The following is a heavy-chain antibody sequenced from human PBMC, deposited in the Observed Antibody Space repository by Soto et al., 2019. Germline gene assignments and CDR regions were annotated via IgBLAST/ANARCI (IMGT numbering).Heavy chain of an antibody. CDR2: IYHRGNT. CDR1: GGSISSHY. Sequence: PSETLSLTCTVSGGSISSHYWSWIRQPPGKGLEWLGYIYHRGNTNYNPSLRSRVTISIDRSKNQFSLNLRSVTAADTAIYYCARVGEDTSSFAANWGQGTLVTVSS. J-gene: IGHJ4*02. CDR3: ARVGEDTSSFAAN. V-gene: IGHV4-59*11. D-gene: IGHD6-6*01.